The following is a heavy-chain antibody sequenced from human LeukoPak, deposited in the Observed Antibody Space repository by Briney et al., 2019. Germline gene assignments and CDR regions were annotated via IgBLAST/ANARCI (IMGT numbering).Heavy chain of an antibody. CDR1: GGSISSYY. Sequence: PSETLSLTCTVSGGSISSYYWSWIRQPPGNGLEWIGYIYYSGGTNYNPSLKSRVTISVDTSKNQFSLKLSSVTAADSAVYYCARDAAGMIDYWGQGTLVTVSS. CDR3: ARDAAGMIDY. V-gene: IGHV4-59*01. J-gene: IGHJ4*02. CDR2: IYYSGGT. D-gene: IGHD1-1*01.